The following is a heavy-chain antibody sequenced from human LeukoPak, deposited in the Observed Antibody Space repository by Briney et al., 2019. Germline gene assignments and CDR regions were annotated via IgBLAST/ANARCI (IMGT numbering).Heavy chain of an antibody. V-gene: IGHV3-23*01. D-gene: IGHD6-13*01. Sequence: GGSLRLSCAASGFTFSSYSMSWVRQAPGKGLEWVSAIIGSGDTTYYAESVKGRFTISRDNSKNTLYLQMNSLRAEDTAVYYCAKYRSIAAAGTFDYWGQGTLVTVSS. CDR2: IIGSGDTT. J-gene: IGHJ4*02. CDR1: GFTFSSYS. CDR3: AKYRSIAAAGTFDY.